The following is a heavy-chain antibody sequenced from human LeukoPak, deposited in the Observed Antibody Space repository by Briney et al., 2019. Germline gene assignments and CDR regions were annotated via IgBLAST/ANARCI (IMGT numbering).Heavy chain of an antibody. V-gene: IGHV3-53*01. CDR1: GLTVSSNY. CDR2: IYSGGNT. CDR3: AKTRPLDSSSWSHGDY. J-gene: IGHJ4*02. D-gene: IGHD6-13*01. Sequence: GGSLRLSCAASGLTVSSNYMSWVRQAPGKGLEWVSVIYSGGNTYYADSVKGRFTISRDNSKNTLYLQMNSLRAEDTAVYYCAKTRPLDSSSWSHGDYWGQGTLVTVSS.